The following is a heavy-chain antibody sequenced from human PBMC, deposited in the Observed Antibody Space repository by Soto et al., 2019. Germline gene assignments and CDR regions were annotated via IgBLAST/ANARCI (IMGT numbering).Heavy chain of an antibody. CDR2: IYYSGST. CDR3: AISGRYQGNFDY. V-gene: IGHV4-59*08. Sequence: SETLSLTCTVSGGSISSYYWSWIRQPPGKGLEWIGYIYYSGSTNYNPSLKSRVTISVDTSKSQFSLKLSSVTAADTAVYHCAISGRYQGNFDYWGRGTLVTVS. CDR1: GGSISSYY. J-gene: IGHJ4*02. D-gene: IGHD1-1*01.